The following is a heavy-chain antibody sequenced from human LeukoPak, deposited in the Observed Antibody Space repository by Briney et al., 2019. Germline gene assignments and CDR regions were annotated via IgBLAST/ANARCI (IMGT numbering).Heavy chain of an antibody. CDR2: ISAYNGYT. CDR3: AKDSTYYDVLTGNYYYYYGMDV. D-gene: IGHD3-9*01. Sequence: ASVKVSCKASGYTFVSHGISWVRQAPGQGLEWMGWISAYNGYTNYAQKLQGRVTMTTDTSTSTAYMELSSLRSDDTAVHYCAKDSTYYDVLTGNYYYYYGMDVWGQGTTVTVSS. J-gene: IGHJ6*02. V-gene: IGHV1-18*01. CDR1: GYTFVSHG.